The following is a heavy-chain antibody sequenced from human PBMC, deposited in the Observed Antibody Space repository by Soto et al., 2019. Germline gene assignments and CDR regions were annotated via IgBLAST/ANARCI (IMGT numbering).Heavy chain of an antibody. CDR3: ARYPFEAFYDSSGDWYFDL. D-gene: IGHD3-22*01. V-gene: IGHV1-69*06. J-gene: IGHJ2*01. Sequence: SVKVSCKASGGTFSSYAISWVRQAPGQGLEWMGGIIPIFGTANYAQKFQGRVTITADKSTSTAYMELSSLRSEDTAVYYCARYPFEAFYDSSGDWYFDLWGRGTLVTVSS. CDR1: GGTFSSYA. CDR2: IIPIFGTA.